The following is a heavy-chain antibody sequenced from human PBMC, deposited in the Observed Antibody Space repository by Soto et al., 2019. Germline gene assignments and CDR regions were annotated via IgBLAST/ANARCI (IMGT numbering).Heavy chain of an antibody. CDR3: AKGRAAGTQDNWFDP. J-gene: IGHJ5*02. CDR1: GFTFSSYA. V-gene: IGHV3-23*01. CDR2: ISGSGGST. D-gene: IGHD6-13*01. Sequence: GGSLRLSCAASGFTFSSYAMSWVRQAPGKGLEWVSAISGSGGSTYYADSVKGRFTISRDNSKNTLYLQMYSLRAEDTAVYYCAKGRAAGTQDNWFDPWGQGTLVTVSS.